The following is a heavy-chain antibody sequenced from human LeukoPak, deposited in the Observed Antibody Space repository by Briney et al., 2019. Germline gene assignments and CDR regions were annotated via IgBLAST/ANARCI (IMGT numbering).Heavy chain of an antibody. D-gene: IGHD3-10*01. CDR2: ISYDGSNK. V-gene: IGHV3-30*18. CDR1: GFTFSSYG. Sequence: GGCLRLSCAASGFTFSSYGMHWVRRAPGKGLEWVAVISYDGSNKYYADSVKGRFTISRDNSKNTLYLQMNSLRAEDTAVYYCAKGVWVVRGVIGDAFDIRGQGTMVTVSS. J-gene: IGHJ3*02. CDR3: AKGVWVVRGVIGDAFDI.